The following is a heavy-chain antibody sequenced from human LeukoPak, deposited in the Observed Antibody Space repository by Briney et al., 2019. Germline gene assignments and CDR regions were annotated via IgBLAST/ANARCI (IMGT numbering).Heavy chain of an antibody. CDR1: GGSISNTNW. D-gene: IGHD5-12*01. J-gene: IGHJ4*02. V-gene: IGHV4-4*02. CDR2: VDLLGRT. CDR3: ATDKGYHYY. Sequence: SETLSLTCGVSGGSISNTNWWTWFRQPSGKGLEWIGEVDLLGRTNYNPSLKSRVAISVDKSENHISLWLTSLTAADTAMYYCATDKGYHYYWGQGTLVTVSS.